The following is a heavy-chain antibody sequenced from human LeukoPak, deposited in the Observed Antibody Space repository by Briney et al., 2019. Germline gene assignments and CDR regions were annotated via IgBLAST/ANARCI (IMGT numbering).Heavy chain of an antibody. CDR2: MNPNSGNT. V-gene: IGHV1-8*03. CDR1: GYTFTSYD. D-gene: IGHD6-19*01. CDR3: AREAEAPYNYYYYMDV. J-gene: IGHJ6*03. Sequence: GASVKVSCKASGYTFTSYDINWVRQATGQGLEWMGWMNPNSGNTGYAQKFQGRVTITRNTSISTAYMELSSLRSEDTAVYYCAREAEAPYNYYYYMDVWGKGTTVTVSS.